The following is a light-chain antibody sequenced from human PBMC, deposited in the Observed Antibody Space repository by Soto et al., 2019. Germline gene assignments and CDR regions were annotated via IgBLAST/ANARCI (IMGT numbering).Light chain of an antibody. CDR2: AAS. CDR3: LSGHSRP. V-gene: IGKV1-12*02. Sequence: MHITQSPSSVSAFLGDRVTITCRASQGLSSYLAWYQQKPGKAPKLLIYAASNLQSGVPSRFSGSGSGTDFTLTISSLQPEDFATYFCLSGHSRPFGGGTKVDI. CDR1: QGLSSY. J-gene: IGKJ4*01.